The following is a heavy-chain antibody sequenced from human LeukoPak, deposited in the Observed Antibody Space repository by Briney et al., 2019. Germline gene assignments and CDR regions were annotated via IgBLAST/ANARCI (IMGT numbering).Heavy chain of an antibody. J-gene: IGHJ6*03. D-gene: IGHD2-15*01. CDR2: MYYSGST. CDR3: ARTTEGYCRGRSCYSYYYYMDV. CDR1: GGSISSYY. V-gene: IGHV4-59*01. Sequence: PSETLSLTCTVPGGSISSYYWSWIRQPPGKGLEWIGYMYYSGSTNYNPSLKSRVTISVDTSKNQFSLKLSSVTAADTAVYYCARTTEGYCRGRSCYSYYYYMDVWGKGTTVTVSS.